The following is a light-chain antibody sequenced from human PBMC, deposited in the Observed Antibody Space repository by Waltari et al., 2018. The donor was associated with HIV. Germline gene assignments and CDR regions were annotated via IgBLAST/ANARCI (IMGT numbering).Light chain of an antibody. CDR2: VDN. J-gene: IGLJ2*01. CDR1: SGSIANYY. Sequence: NFMLTQPHSVSESPGETVTISCTRSSGSIANYYLQWYQQRPGSAPTPVIYVDNKRPSGVPGRFSGAIDSDSNAASRTSGGVKREDEAEYYCQSEYLSIVVFGGGTKLTV. V-gene: IGLV6-57*04. CDR3: QSEYLSIVV.